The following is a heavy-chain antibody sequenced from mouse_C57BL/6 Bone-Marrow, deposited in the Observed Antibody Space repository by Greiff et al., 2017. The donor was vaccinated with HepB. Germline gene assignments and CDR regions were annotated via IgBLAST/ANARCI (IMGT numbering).Heavy chain of an antibody. J-gene: IGHJ4*01. CDR3: ARNDGYYVDYAMDY. V-gene: IGHV1-69*01. D-gene: IGHD2-3*01. CDR2: IDPSDSYT. Sequence: QVQLQQSGAELVMPGASVKLSCKASGYTFTSYWMHWVKQRPGQGLEWIGEIDPSDSYTNYNQKFKGKSTLTVDKSSSTAYMQLSSLTSEDSAVYYCARNDGYYVDYAMDYWGQGTSVTVSS. CDR1: GYTFTSYW.